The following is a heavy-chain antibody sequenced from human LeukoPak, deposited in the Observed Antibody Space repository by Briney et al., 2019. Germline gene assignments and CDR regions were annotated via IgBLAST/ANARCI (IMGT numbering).Heavy chain of an antibody. V-gene: IGHV3-23*01. Sequence: GGSLRLSCAASEFTFSSYAMSWVRPAPGKGLEWVSAISGSGGSTYYADSVKGRFTISRDNSKNTLYLQMSSLRAEDTAVYYCAKDRGDSSSWYPFDYWGQGTLVTVSS. J-gene: IGHJ4*02. D-gene: IGHD6-13*01. CDR2: ISGSGGST. CDR1: EFTFSSYA. CDR3: AKDRGDSSSWYPFDY.